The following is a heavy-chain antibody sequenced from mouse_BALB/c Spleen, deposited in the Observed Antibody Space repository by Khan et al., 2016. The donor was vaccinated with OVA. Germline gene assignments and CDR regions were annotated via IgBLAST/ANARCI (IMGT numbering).Heavy chain of an antibody. CDR1: GYTFTSYW. CDR2: IAPGSGSS. CDR3: ARENYYGSSRYAMDY. V-gene: IGHV1S41*01. J-gene: IGHJ4*01. D-gene: IGHD1-1*01. Sequence: DLVKPGASVKLSCKASGYTFTSYWINWIKQRPGQGLEWIGRIAPGSGSSYYNEMFKGKATLTVDPSSRTAYIQLSSLSSEDSAVYSCARENYYGSSRYAMDYWGQGTSVTVSS.